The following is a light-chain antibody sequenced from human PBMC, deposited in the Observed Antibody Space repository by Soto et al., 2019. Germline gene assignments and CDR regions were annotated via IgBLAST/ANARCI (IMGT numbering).Light chain of an antibody. CDR3: QHRRSWPLT. CDR2: DAS. CDR1: QSVSSY. J-gene: IGKJ4*01. Sequence: EVVLTQSPATLSLSPGEGATLSCRTSQSVSSYLAWYQQKPGQAPRLLIYDASKRATGIPARFSGSGSGTDFTLTISSLEPEDFAVYYCQHRRSWPLTFGGGTKVEI. V-gene: IGKV3-11*01.